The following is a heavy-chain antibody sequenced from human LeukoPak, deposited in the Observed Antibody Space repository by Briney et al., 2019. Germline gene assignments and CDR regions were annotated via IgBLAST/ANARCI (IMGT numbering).Heavy chain of an antibody. J-gene: IGHJ4*02. Sequence: GGSMRLSCAASGITFSTYSMNWVRQAPGKGLQWVSSISSSSYIYYADSVKGRFTISRDNAKNSLYLQMNSLRAEDTAVYYCARELEHNSGVDYWGQGTLVTVSS. CDR1: GITFSTYS. CDR3: ARELEHNSGVDY. V-gene: IGHV3-21*01. D-gene: IGHD1/OR15-1a*01. CDR2: ISSSSYI.